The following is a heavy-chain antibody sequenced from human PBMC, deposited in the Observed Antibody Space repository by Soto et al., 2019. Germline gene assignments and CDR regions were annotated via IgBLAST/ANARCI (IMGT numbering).Heavy chain of an antibody. D-gene: IGHD3-22*01. V-gene: IGHV4-59*01. J-gene: IGHJ3*02. Sequence: QVQLQESGPGLVKPSETLSLICTVSGGSISSYYWSWIRQPPGKGLEWIGYIYYSGSTNYNPSLKRRFTISVDASKNQFSLKLSSVTAADTAVYYCARDQKRGYYDSSGFRAFDIWGQGTMVTVSS. CDR2: IYYSGST. CDR3: ARDQKRGYYDSSGFRAFDI. CDR1: GGSISSYY.